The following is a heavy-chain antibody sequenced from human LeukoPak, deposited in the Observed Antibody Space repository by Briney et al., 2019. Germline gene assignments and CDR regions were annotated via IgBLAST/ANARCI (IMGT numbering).Heavy chain of an antibody. D-gene: IGHD2-15*01. CDR3: ARENFPTIRGYCTGGSCALDF. J-gene: IGHJ4*02. CDR1: GYTFSSYG. Sequence: ASVKVSCKASGYTFSSYGISWVRQAPGQGLEWMGWISGYNGNANYAQKIQGRVTMTTDTSTSTAYMELRSLRSDDTGVYYCARENFPTIRGYCTGGSCALDFWGQGTLVTVSS. V-gene: IGHV1-18*01. CDR2: ISGYNGNA.